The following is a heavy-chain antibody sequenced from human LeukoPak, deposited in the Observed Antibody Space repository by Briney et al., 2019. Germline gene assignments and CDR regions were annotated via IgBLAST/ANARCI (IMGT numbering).Heavy chain of an antibody. CDR1: GFTFSRYW. CDR3: ARDPAGGSYYKFYYYYYMDV. Sequence: GGSLRLSCAASGFTFSRYWVHWVRQAPGKGRGWVSSISSSSSDIYYADSVKGRFTISRDNAKNSLYLQMNSLRAEDTAVYYCARDPAGGSYYKFYYYYYMDVWGKGTTVTVSS. V-gene: IGHV3-21*01. D-gene: IGHD1-26*01. J-gene: IGHJ6*03. CDR2: ISSSSSDI.